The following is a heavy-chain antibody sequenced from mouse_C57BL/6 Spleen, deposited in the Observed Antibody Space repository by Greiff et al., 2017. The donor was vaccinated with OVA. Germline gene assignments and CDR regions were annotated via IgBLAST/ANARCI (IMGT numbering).Heavy chain of an antibody. V-gene: IGHV2-5*01. D-gene: IGHD1-1*01. CDR3: AKNRYCGSSYEAMDY. CDR1: GFSLTSYG. Sequence: QVQLQQSGPGLVQPSQSLSITCTVSGFSLTSYGVHWVRQSPGKGLEWLGVIWRGGSTDYNAAFMSRLSITTDNSKSQVFFKMNRLQADDTAIYYCAKNRYCGSSYEAMDYWGQGTSVTVSS. J-gene: IGHJ4*01. CDR2: IWRGGST.